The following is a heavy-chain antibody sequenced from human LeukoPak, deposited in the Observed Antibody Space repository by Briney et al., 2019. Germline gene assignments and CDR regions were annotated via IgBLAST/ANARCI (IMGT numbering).Heavy chain of an antibody. CDR1: GFSLSSYE. D-gene: IGHD3-16*01. CDR2: ISSRGSTI. J-gene: IGHJ3*02. CDR3: ARVGWVLRYAFDI. V-gene: IGHV3-48*03. Sequence: GGSLRLSCEASGFSLSSYEMNWVRQAPGKGLEWVSHISSRGSTIYYADSVKGRFTISRDNAKNSLYLQMNSLRAEDTAVYYCARVGWVLRYAFDIWGQGTMVTVTS.